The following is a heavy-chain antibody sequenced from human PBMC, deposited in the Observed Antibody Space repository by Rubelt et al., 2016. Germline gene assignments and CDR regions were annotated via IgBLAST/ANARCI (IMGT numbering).Heavy chain of an antibody. J-gene: IGHJ4*02. CDR3: ARYYYDSSGYVYFDY. D-gene: IGHD3-22*01. CDR1: GYTFTSYA. V-gene: IGHV1-3*01. Sequence: QVQLVQSGAEVKKPGASVKVSCKASGYTFTSYAMHWVRQAPGQRLEWMGWINAGNGNTKYSQKFQGRVTSTRDTSASTAYMELSSLRSEDTVVYYCARYYYDSSGYVYFDYWGQGTLVTVSS. CDR2: INAGNGNT.